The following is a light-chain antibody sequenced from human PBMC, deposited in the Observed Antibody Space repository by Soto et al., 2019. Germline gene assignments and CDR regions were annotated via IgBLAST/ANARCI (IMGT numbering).Light chain of an antibody. CDR2: GAS. CDR1: QTVLSN. V-gene: IGKV3-15*01. J-gene: IGKJ5*01. Sequence: EIVMTQSAATLSLSPGERATLSFMASQTVLSNLAWYQQKPGQAPRLLIHGASTRATGFPARFSGSGSGTEFTLTISSLQSEDFAVYYCQQYNNWPITFGQGTRLEI. CDR3: QQYNNWPIT.